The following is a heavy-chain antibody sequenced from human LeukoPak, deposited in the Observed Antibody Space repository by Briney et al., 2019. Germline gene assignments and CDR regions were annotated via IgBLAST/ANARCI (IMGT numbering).Heavy chain of an antibody. D-gene: IGHD6-13*01. V-gene: IGHV3-30-3*01. CDR3: ARGPIAAARFPPSPSSPNYYYYYMDV. Sequence: GGSLRLSCSASGFTFSSYAMHWVRQAPGKGLEWVAVISYDGSNKYYADSVKGRFTISRDNSKNTLYLQMNSLRAEDTAVYYCARGPIAAARFPPSPSSPNYYYYYMDVWGKGTTVTVSS. CDR2: ISYDGSNK. J-gene: IGHJ6*03. CDR1: GFTFSSYA.